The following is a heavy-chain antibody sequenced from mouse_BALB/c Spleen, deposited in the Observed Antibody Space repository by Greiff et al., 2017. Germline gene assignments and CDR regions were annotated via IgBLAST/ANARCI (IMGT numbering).Heavy chain of an antibody. J-gene: IGHJ4*01. Sequence: VKLVESGPGLVAPSQSLSITCTVSGFSLTSYGVHWVRQPPGKGLEWLGVIWAGGSTNYNSALMSRLSISKDNSKGQVFLKMNSLQTDDTAMYYCARDPITTATDAMDYWGQGTSVTVSS. CDR3: ARDPITTATDAMDY. V-gene: IGHV2-9*02. D-gene: IGHD1-2*01. CDR1: GFSLTSYG. CDR2: IWAGGST.